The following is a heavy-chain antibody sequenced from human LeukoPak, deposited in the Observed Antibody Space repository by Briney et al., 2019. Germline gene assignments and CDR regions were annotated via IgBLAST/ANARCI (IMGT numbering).Heavy chain of an antibody. D-gene: IGHD3-22*01. CDR2: FDPEEGET. CDR1: VDTLTEVS. V-gene: IGHV1-24*01. CDR3: AILGYYYDSSGYPHDY. J-gene: IGHJ4*02. Sequence: ASVKVSCKVSVDTLTEVSIHWVRPTPGKGLEWMGDFDPEEGETLNTQKSQSRVTMTEVTSTDTAYMGMSSMRSEDTAVYYCAILGYYYDSSGYPHDYWGQGTLVTVSS.